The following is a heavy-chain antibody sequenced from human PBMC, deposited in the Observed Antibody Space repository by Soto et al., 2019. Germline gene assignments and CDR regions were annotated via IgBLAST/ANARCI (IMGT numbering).Heavy chain of an antibody. Sequence: PAASVKVSCKASGYTFTSYAMHWVRQAPGQRLEWMGWINAGNGNTKYSQKFQGRVTITRDTSASTAYMELSSLRSEDTAVYYCARGSSGRPYYFDYWGQGTLVTVSS. CDR2: INAGNGNT. CDR1: GYTFTSYA. V-gene: IGHV1-3*01. J-gene: IGHJ4*02. CDR3: ARGSSGRPYYFDY. D-gene: IGHD6-19*01.